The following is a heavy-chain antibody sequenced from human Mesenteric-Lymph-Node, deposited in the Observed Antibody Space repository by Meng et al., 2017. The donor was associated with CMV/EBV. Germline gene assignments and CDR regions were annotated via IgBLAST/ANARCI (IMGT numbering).Heavy chain of an antibody. Sequence: GGSLRLSCAASGFTFSSYAMHWVRQAPGKGLEWVAVISYDGSNKYYADSVKGRFTISRDNSKNTLYLQMNSLRAEDTAVYYCASDRGGPNYYYYYGMDVWGQGTTVTVSS. J-gene: IGHJ6*02. CDR2: ISYDGSNK. V-gene: IGHV3-30-3*01. D-gene: IGHD5-12*01. CDR1: GFTFSSYA. CDR3: ASDRGGPNYYYYYGMDV.